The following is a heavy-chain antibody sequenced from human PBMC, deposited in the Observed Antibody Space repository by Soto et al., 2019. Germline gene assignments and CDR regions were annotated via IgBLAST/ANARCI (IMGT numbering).Heavy chain of an antibody. CDR3: ARSGYHWNDGARGYFDH. CDR2: ISSSGRTI. CDR1: GFTFSSYE. D-gene: IGHD1-20*01. V-gene: IGHV3-48*03. J-gene: IGHJ4*02. Sequence: EVQLVESGGGLVQPGGSLRLSCAASGFTFSSYEMNWVRQAPGKGLEWVSYISSSGRTIYYADSVKGRFTISRDNAKNPLYLPMNRLRAEERGVYSCARSGYHWNDGARGYFDHWGQGTLVTVSA.